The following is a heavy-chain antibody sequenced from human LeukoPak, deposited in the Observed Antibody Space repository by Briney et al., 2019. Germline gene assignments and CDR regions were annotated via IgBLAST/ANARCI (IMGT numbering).Heavy chain of an antibody. D-gene: IGHD3-22*01. V-gene: IGHV3-30*02. J-gene: IGHJ4*02. CDR3: AKDRYYYDSSGYYSY. Sequence: GGSLRLSCAASGFTFSSYGMHWVRQAPGKGLEWVAVIWYDGSNKYYADSVKGRFTISRDNSKNTLYLQMNSLRAEDTAVYYCAKDRYYYDSSGYYSYWGQGTLVTVSS. CDR2: IWYDGSNK. CDR1: GFTFSSYG.